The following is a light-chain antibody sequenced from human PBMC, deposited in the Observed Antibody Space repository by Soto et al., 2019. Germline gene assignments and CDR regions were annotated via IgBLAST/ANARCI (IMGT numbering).Light chain of an antibody. CDR3: QQYGSSPIT. CDR2: AAS. J-gene: IGKJ5*01. V-gene: IGKV3-20*01. Sequence: EIVLTQSPDTLSLPPGERATLFCRASQTLSINSLAWYQQKPGQAPRLLIYAASTRDTGIPDRFNGSGSGTDFALTINRLEPEDFAVYFCQQYGSSPITFGQGTRLEIK. CDR1: QTLSINS.